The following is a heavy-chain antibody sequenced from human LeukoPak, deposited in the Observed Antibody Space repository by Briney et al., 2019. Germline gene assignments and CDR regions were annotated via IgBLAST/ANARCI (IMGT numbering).Heavy chain of an antibody. J-gene: IGHJ4*02. V-gene: IGHV1-2*02. Sequence: ASVKDSCKASGYNFTGYYMHWVRQAPGQGLEWMGWINPNSGGTNYAQKFQGRVTMTRDTSISTAYMELSSLRSDDTAVYYCARLGLSSGNIECWGQGTLVTVSS. D-gene: IGHD1-1*01. CDR2: INPNSGGT. CDR1: GYNFTGYY. CDR3: ARLGLSSGNIEC.